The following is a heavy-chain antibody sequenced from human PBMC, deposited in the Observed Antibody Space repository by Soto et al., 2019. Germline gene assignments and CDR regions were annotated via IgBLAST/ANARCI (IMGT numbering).Heavy chain of an antibody. CDR3: ARDRYYDSSGYSGYFDY. J-gene: IGHJ4*02. CDR1: GGSISSGDYY. D-gene: IGHD3-22*01. Sequence: TSETLSLTCTVSGGSISSGDYYWSWIRQPPGKGLEWIGYIYYSGSTYYNPSLKSRVTISVDTSKNQFSLKLSSVTAADTAVYYCARDRYYDSSGYSGYFDYWGQGTLVTVSS. CDR2: IYYSGST. V-gene: IGHV4-30-4*01.